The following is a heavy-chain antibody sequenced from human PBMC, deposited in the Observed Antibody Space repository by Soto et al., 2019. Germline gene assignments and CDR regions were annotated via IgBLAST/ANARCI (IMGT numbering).Heavy chain of an antibody. CDR3: ARRALESPINVIDY. CDR2: IGGSGGDT. J-gene: IGHJ4*02. Sequence: GGSLRLSCKASGFIFSNYAMSWVRQAPGKGLQWVSAIGGSGGDTYYADSVKGRFTISRDNSKNTLYLQMNSLRAEDTAVYYCARRALESPINVIDYWGQGTLVTVSS. V-gene: IGHV3-23*01. CDR1: GFIFSNYA. D-gene: IGHD3-3*01.